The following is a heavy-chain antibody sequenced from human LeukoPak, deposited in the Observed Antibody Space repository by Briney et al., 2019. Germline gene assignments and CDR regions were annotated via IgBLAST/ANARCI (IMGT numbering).Heavy chain of an antibody. V-gene: IGHV3-30-3*01. CDR3: AREYSSSTPTTIDAFDI. Sequence: PGGSLRLSCAASGFTFSSYAMHWVRQAPGKGLEWVAVISYDGSNKYYADSVKGRFTISRVNSKNTLYLQMNSLRAEDTAVYYCAREYSSSTPTTIDAFDIWGQGTMVTVSS. CDR1: GFTFSSYA. J-gene: IGHJ3*02. CDR2: ISYDGSNK. D-gene: IGHD6-6*01.